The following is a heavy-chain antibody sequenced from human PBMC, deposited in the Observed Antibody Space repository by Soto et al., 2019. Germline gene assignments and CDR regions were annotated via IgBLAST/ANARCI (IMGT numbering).Heavy chain of an antibody. D-gene: IGHD3-10*01. V-gene: IGHV4-34*01. Sequence: QVQLQQWGAGLLKPSETLSLTCAVYGGSFSGYYWSWIRQPPGKGLEWIGEINHSGSTNYNTSLKSRVTISVDTSKNQFSLKLSSVTAADTAVYYCARGVRGVIHYWGQGTLVTVSS. CDR3: ARGVRGVIHY. CDR2: INHSGST. J-gene: IGHJ4*02. CDR1: GGSFSGYY.